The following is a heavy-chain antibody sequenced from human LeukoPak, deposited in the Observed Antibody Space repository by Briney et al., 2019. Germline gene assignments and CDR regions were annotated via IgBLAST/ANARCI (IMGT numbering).Heavy chain of an antibody. CDR1: GFTFSSYE. Sequence: GGSLRLSCAASGFTFSSYEMNWVRQAPGKGLEWVSYISSSGSTIYYADSVKGQFTISRDNAKNSLYLQMNSLRAEDTAVYYCARDLSSRGYTYGTPAFTFDIWGQGTMVTVSS. V-gene: IGHV3-48*03. J-gene: IGHJ3*02. D-gene: IGHD5-18*01. CDR2: ISSSGSTI. CDR3: ARDLSSRGYTYGTPAFTFDI.